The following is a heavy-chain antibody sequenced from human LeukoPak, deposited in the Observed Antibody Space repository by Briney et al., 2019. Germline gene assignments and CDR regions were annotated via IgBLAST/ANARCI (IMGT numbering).Heavy chain of an antibody. Sequence: PSETLSLTCTVSGGSIGSYYWSWIRLPPGKGLEWIGYIYYAGATYYNPSLKSRVTISLDTSKNQSSLKLSSVTAADAAVYYCARAGYSYGTGYYFDYWGQGALVTVSS. J-gene: IGHJ4*02. CDR2: IYYAGAT. CDR3: ARAGYSYGTGYYFDY. V-gene: IGHV4-59*01. D-gene: IGHD5-18*01. CDR1: GGSIGSYY.